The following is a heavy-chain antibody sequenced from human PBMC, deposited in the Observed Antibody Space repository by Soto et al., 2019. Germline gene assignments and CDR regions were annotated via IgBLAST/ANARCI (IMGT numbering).Heavy chain of an antibody. Sequence: GGCLGLSCAASGVTLSSYEMNWFRQAPGKGLEWVSYISSSGSTIYYADSVKGRFTISRDNAKNSLYLQMNSLRAEDTAVYYCARQYDSSGYYNTYFDYWGQGTLVTVSS. D-gene: IGHD3-22*01. CDR3: ARQYDSSGYYNTYFDY. CDR1: GVTLSSYE. CDR2: ISSSGSTI. J-gene: IGHJ4*02. V-gene: IGHV3-48*03.